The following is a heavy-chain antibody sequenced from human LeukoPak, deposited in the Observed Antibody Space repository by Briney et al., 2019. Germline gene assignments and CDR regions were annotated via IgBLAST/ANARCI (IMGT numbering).Heavy chain of an antibody. J-gene: IGHJ4*02. Sequence: GGPLRLSGVASGFTPRTYAMHGVRQAPGKGLEWVAVISSDGSKKFYSDSVKGQFTISRDNSKNTLYLQMNSLGTEDTGVYFCVRDAGGYWGQGTLVTVSS. V-gene: IGHV3-30-3*01. CDR3: VRDAGGY. D-gene: IGHD1-14*01. CDR1: GFTPRTYA. CDR2: ISSDGSKK.